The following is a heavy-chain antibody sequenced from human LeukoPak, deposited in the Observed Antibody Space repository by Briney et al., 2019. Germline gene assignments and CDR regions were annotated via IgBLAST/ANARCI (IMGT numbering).Heavy chain of an antibody. J-gene: IGHJ5*02. CDR1: GGTFSSYA. CDR2: IIPIFGTA. CDR3: ARSYCSSTSCHNWFDP. V-gene: IGHV1-69*01. D-gene: IGHD2-2*01. Sequence: SVKVSCKASGGTFSSYAISWVRQAPGQGLEWMGGIIPIFGTANYAQKFQGRVTITADESTSTAYMELSSLRSEDTAVYYCARSYCSSTSCHNWFDPWGQGTLVTVSS.